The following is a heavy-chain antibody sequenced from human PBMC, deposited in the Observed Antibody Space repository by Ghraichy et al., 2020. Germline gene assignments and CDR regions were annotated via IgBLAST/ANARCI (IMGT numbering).Heavy chain of an antibody. V-gene: IGHV3-7*03. J-gene: IGHJ6*03. CDR2: IKQDGSEK. CDR1: GFTFSRFS. D-gene: IGHD3-3*01. CDR3: AREVILEWLLCGYYYYYYIDV. Sequence: GALRLSCTASGFTFSRFSMSWVRQATGEGLEWVANIKQDGSEKYYVDSVKGRFTISRDNAKKSLYLQMNSLRGDDTAVYYCAREVILEWLLCGYYYYYYIDVWGKGTTVTVSS.